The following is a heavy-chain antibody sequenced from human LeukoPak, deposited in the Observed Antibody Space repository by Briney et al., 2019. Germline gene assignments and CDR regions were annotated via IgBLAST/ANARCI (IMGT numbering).Heavy chain of an antibody. D-gene: IGHD6-13*01. V-gene: IGHV3-33*01. CDR3: ARESSYNFDY. J-gene: IGHJ4*02. CDR1: GFTFSSYG. CDR2: IWYDGSDK. Sequence: PGRSLRLSCAASGFTFSSYGVHWVRQAPGKGLEWVAVIWYDGSDKYYADSVKGRFTISRDNSKNTLYLQMNSLRAEDTAVYYCARESSYNFDYWGQGTLVTVSS.